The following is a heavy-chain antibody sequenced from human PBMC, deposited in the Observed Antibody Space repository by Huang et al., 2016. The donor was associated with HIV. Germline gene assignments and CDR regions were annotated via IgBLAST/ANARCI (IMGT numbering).Heavy chain of an antibody. CDR1: GYTFSNYD. CDR3: ATLPPVNYGRSGGRVRDY. CDR2: MNPNSGKT. D-gene: IGHD2-15*01. V-gene: IGHV1-8*01. Sequence: QVQLVQSGAEVKKPGASVKVSCKASGYTFSNYDINWVRQAPGQGLEWMEWMNPNSGKTGYARKFQGRVTRTRSTSISTAYMELSRLRFEDTAVYYCATLPPVNYGRSGGRVRDYWGQGSLVTVSS. J-gene: IGHJ4*02.